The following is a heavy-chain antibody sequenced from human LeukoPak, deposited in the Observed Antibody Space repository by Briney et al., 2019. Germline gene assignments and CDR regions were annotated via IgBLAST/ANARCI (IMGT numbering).Heavy chain of an antibody. Sequence: GGSLRLSCAASGFTISSNYMNWVRQAPGKGLEWVSVIYISGSTYYADSVKGRFTISRDNSKNTLYLQMNSLRAEDTAVYYCAREVASTYNWFDPWGQGTLVTVSS. V-gene: IGHV3-53*01. J-gene: IGHJ5*02. CDR3: AREVASTYNWFDP. CDR2: IYISGST. CDR1: GFTISSNY. D-gene: IGHD5/OR15-5a*01.